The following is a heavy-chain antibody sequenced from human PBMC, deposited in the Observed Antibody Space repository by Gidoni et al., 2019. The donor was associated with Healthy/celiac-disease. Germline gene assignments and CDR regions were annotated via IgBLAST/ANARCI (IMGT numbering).Heavy chain of an antibody. V-gene: IGHV3-33*01. CDR1: GFPFSSYC. CDR2: IWYDGSNK. Sequence: QVQLVESGGGVVQPGRSLRLSCAASGFPFSSYCMHWVRQAPGKGLGWLAVIWYDGSNKYYADSVKGRFTISRDNSKNTLYLQMNSLRAEDTAVYYCAREGYSYGYWFDPWGQGTLVTVSS. CDR3: AREGYSYGYWFDP. J-gene: IGHJ5*02. D-gene: IGHD5-18*01.